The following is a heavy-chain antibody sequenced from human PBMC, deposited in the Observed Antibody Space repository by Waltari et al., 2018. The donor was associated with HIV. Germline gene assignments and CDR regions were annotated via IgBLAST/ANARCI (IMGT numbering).Heavy chain of an antibody. V-gene: IGHV4-39*01. CDR3: ARHLNHGHDYVWGSYRPFDY. D-gene: IGHD3-16*02. CDR1: GGSISSSRHY. J-gene: IGHJ4*02. Sequence: QLQLQASGPGLVKPSETLSLTCIVSGGSISSSRHYWGWIRQPPGKGLEWLATISSSGSSFYNPSLKSRLTISVDTSKNRFSLRLSSVTAADTAVYYCARHLNHGHDYVWGSYRPFDYWGQGTLVTVSS. CDR2: ISSSGSS.